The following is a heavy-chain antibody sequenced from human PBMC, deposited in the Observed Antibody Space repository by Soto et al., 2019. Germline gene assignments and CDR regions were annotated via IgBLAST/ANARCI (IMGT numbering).Heavy chain of an antibody. V-gene: IGHV3-33*01. Sequence: GGSLRLSCAASGFAFSSFGMHWVRQAPGKGLEWVAIIWYDGSDKYYADSVEGRFAISRDNSKNTLYLQTNSLRAEDTAVYHCAFGNLSYYFDYWGQGAPVTVSS. CDR3: AFGNLSYYFDY. CDR1: GFAFSSFG. CDR2: IWYDGSDK. D-gene: IGHD3-16*01. J-gene: IGHJ4*02.